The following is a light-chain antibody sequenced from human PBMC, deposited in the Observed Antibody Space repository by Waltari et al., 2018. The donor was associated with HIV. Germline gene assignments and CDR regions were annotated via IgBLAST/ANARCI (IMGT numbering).Light chain of an antibody. Sequence: SHELTQPPSVSVSPGQPASIHCSGVYLGEKYASWYQQKPGQSPVLVIYQDDKRPSGIPERFSGSNSGNTATLTITGTQAMGEADYYCQAWDSSTVLFGGGTKLTVL. CDR3: QAWDSSTVL. CDR2: QDD. CDR1: YLGEKY. V-gene: IGLV3-1*01. J-gene: IGLJ2*01.